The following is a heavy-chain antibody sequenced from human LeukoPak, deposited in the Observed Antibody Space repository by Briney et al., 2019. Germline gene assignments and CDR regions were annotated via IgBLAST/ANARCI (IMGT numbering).Heavy chain of an antibody. CDR2: IFHTGIT. D-gene: IGHD2-2*02. CDR1: GGSLTKYY. V-gene: IGHV4-59*01. CDR3: ARDLFPINWFES. Sequence: PSETLSLTCTVAGGSLTKYYGHWIRQAPGKGLEWIGFIFHTGITNYNPSLTSRVTISVDTSKNQFYLKLTSVTAADTAVYFCARDLFPINWFESWGQGTLVTVSS. J-gene: IGHJ5*01.